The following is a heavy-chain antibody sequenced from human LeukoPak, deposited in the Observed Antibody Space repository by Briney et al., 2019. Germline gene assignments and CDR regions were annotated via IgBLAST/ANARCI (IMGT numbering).Heavy chain of an antibody. CDR3: ARGGGVVATMYYYYGMDV. J-gene: IGHJ6*02. CDR1: GYTFTSYD. CDR2: MNLNSGNT. Sequence: ASVKVSCKASGYTFTSYDINWVRQAPGQGLGWMGWMNLNSGNTGYAQKFQGRVTMTRTTDISTAYMELRSMRSEDKAVYYCARGGGVVATMYYYYGMDVWGQGTTVTVSS. D-gene: IGHD5-12*01. V-gene: IGHV1-8*02.